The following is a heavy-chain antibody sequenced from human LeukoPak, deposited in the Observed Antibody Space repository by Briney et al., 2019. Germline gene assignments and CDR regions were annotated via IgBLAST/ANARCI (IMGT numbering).Heavy chain of an antibody. CDR2: ISYDGSNK. Sequence: GGSLRLSCAASGFSFSSFAMTWVRQAPGKGLEWVAVISYDGSNKYYADSVKGRFTISRDNSKNTLYLQMNSLRAEDTAVYYCARDFPPTVVGVPSHHYYYYMDVWGKGTTVTVSS. CDR1: GFSFSSFA. D-gene: IGHD1-26*01. V-gene: IGHV3-30*04. CDR3: ARDFPPTVVGVPSHHYYYYMDV. J-gene: IGHJ6*03.